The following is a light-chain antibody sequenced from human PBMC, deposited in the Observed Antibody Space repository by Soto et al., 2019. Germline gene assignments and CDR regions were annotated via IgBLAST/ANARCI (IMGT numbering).Light chain of an antibody. CDR1: QSVSYY. Sequence: EIVLTQSPGTLSLSPGERATLSCRASQSVSYYLAWYQQKPGQAPRLLIYDVSIRATGVPARFSGTGSETDFTLTISGLQSEDSAVYFCQQYNNWPFSFGQGTRLEIK. CDR2: DVS. CDR3: QQYNNWPFS. V-gene: IGKV3-15*01. J-gene: IGKJ5*01.